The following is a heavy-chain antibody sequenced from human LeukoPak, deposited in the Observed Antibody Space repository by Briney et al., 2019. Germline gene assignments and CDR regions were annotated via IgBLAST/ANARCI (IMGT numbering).Heavy chain of an antibody. V-gene: IGHV4-39*01. D-gene: IGHD3-10*01. CDR1: GGSISSSSYY. J-gene: IGHJ2*01. CDR3: ARRLWFGELLSGYFDL. CDR2: IYYSGST. Sequence: SETLSLTRTVSGGSISSSSYYWGWIRQPPVKGLMWIGSIYYSGSTYYNPSLKSRVTISVDTSKNQFSLKLSSVTAADTAVYYCARRLWFGELLSGYFDLWGRGTLVTVSS.